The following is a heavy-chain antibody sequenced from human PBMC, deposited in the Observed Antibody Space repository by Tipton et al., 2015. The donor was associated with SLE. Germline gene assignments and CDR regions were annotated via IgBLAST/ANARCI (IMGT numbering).Heavy chain of an antibody. CDR2: IYYSGST. V-gene: IGHV4-59*11. Sequence: TLSLTCTVSGGPISTHYWSWIRQPPGKGLEWIGHIYYSGSTNYNPSLKSRVTMSVDTSKNQFSLKLSSVTAADTAVYYCARGLSSSSWYGDDAFDIWGQGTMVTVSS. J-gene: IGHJ3*02. CDR3: ARGLSSSSWYGDDAFDI. D-gene: IGHD6-13*01. CDR1: GGPISTHY.